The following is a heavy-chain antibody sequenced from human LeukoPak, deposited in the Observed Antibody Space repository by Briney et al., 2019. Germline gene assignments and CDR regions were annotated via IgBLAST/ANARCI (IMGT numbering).Heavy chain of an antibody. Sequence: GGSLRLSCAASGFTFSTYAMSWVRQAPGKGLEWVSGISGSGGSTYYADSVKGRFTISRDNSKNTLYLQMNSLRAEDTAVYYCAQQWLVLGAFDIWGQGTMVTVSS. D-gene: IGHD6-19*01. CDR1: GFTFSTYA. CDR3: AQQWLVLGAFDI. CDR2: ISGSGGST. J-gene: IGHJ3*02. V-gene: IGHV3-23*01.